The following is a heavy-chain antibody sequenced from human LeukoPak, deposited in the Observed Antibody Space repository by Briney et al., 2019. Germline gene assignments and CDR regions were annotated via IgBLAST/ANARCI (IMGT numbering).Heavy chain of an antibody. D-gene: IGHD1-14*01. CDR2: ISSSDNTI. J-gene: IGHJ6*02. CDR1: GFTFSDYY. Sequence: PGGSLRLSCAASGFTFSDYYMSWIRQAPGKGLEWVSYISSSDNTIYYADSVKGRFTISRDNAKNSLYLQMNSLRAEDTAVYYCARAGWYNGATRYYYYGMDVWGQGTTVTVSS. V-gene: IGHV3-11*01. CDR3: ARAGWYNGATRYYYYGMDV.